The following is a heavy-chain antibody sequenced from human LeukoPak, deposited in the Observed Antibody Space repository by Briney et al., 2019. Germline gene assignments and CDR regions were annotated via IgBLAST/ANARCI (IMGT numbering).Heavy chain of an antibody. J-gene: IGHJ6*02. CDR1: GFTFSSYA. D-gene: IGHD3-3*01. CDR3: AKDLSYYDFWSGYFPNYYYYYGMDV. Sequence: GGSLRLSCAAPGFTFSSYAMSWVRQAPGKGLEWVSAISGSGGSTYYADSVKGRFTISRDNSKNTLYLQMNSLRAEDTAVYYCAKDLSYYDFWSGYFPNYYYYYGMDVWGQGTTVTVSS. CDR2: ISGSGGST. V-gene: IGHV3-23*01.